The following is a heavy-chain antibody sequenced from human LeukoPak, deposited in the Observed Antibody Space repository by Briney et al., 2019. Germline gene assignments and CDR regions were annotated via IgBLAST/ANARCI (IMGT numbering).Heavy chain of an antibody. CDR1: GGSISSSSYY. D-gene: IGHD6-19*01. Sequence: PSETLSLTCTVSGGSISSSSYYWGWIRQPPGKGLEWIGSMYSSGSTYYNPSLKSRVTISVDTSKNQFSLKLSSVTAADTAVYYCARGAVGGYWYFDLWGRGTLVTVSS. CDR3: ARGAVGGYWYFDL. J-gene: IGHJ2*01. V-gene: IGHV4-39*07. CDR2: MYSSGST.